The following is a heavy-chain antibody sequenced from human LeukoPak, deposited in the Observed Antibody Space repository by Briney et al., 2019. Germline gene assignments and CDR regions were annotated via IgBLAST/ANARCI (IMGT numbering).Heavy chain of an antibody. Sequence: GESLKISCKGSGYSFTSYWIGWVRQMPGKGLEWMGIIYPCDSDTRYSPSFQGQVTISADKSISTAYLQWSSLKASDTAMYYCARGLLWFVELFLSAFDIWGQGTMVTVSS. CDR1: GYSFTSYW. V-gene: IGHV5-51*01. J-gene: IGHJ3*02. CDR3: ARGLLWFVELFLSAFDI. D-gene: IGHD3-10*01. CDR2: IYPCDSDT.